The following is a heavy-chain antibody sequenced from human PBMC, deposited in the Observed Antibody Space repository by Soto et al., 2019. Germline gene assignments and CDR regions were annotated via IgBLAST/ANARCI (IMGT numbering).Heavy chain of an antibody. Sequence: PWGSLRLSCASSGFTFSDSAMHWVRQASGKGLEWVGRIRNKTNNYATAYIASVKGRFTISRDDSKNTVYLQMNSLKIDDTAVYFCTSRRDWTSVDPIGYWGLGTLGTGSS. V-gene: IGHV3-73*01. D-gene: IGHD2-21*01. CDR1: GFTFSDSA. CDR2: IRNKTNNYAT. J-gene: IGHJ4*01. CDR3: TSRRDWTSVDPIGY.